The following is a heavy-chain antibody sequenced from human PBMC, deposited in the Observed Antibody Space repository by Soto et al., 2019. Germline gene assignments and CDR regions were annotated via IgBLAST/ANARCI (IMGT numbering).Heavy chain of an antibody. Sequence: SQTLSLTCAISGDSVSSNSAAWNWIRQSPSRGLEWLGRTYYRSKWYNDYAVSVKSRITINPDTSKNQFSLQLNSVTPEDTAVYYCAREEYSSSLWGGYYYGMDVWGHGTTVTVS. CDR1: GDSVSSNSAA. CDR2: TYYRSKWYN. V-gene: IGHV6-1*01. J-gene: IGHJ6*02. D-gene: IGHD6-6*01. CDR3: AREEYSSSLWGGYYYGMDV.